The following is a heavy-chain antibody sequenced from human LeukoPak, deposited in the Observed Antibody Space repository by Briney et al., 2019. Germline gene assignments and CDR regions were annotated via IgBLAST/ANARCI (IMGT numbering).Heavy chain of an antibody. CDR1: GYTFRGYG. CDR3: ARDKVSGSLFDY. CDR2: IRNDNGNR. D-gene: IGHD3-10*01. J-gene: IGHJ4*02. V-gene: IGHV1-18*01. Sequence: ASVKVSCKTSGYTFRGYGITWVRQAPGQGLEWMGWIRNDNGNREYAQKIQGRVTMTRDTSTSTAYMELSSLRSEDTAVYYCARDKVSGSLFDYWGQGTLVTVSS.